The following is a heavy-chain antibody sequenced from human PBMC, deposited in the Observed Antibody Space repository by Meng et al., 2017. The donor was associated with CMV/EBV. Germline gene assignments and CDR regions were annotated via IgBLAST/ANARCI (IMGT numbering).Heavy chain of an antibody. CDR3: ARGFRTATVTPPDY. Sequence: SETLSLTCTVSGGSISSGDYYWSWIRQPPGKGLEWIGYIYYSGSTYYNPSLKSRVTTSVDTSKNQFSLKLSSVTAADTAVYYCARGFRTATVTPPDYWGQGTLVTVSS. D-gene: IGHD4-17*01. CDR2: IYYSGST. V-gene: IGHV4-30-4*08. J-gene: IGHJ4*02. CDR1: GGSISSGDYY.